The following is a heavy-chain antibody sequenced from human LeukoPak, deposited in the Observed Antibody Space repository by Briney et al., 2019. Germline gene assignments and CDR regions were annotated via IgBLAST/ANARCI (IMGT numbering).Heavy chain of an antibody. V-gene: IGHV4-59*01. Sequence: SETLSLTCTVSGGSISSYYWSWIRQPPGKGLEWIGYIYYSGSTDYNPSLKSRVTISVDTSKNQFSLKLTSVTAADTAVYFCARGGYYGSGNDFRFDPWGQGTLVTVSS. CDR1: GGSISSYY. D-gene: IGHD3-10*01. CDR3: ARGGYYGSGNDFRFDP. CDR2: IYYSGST. J-gene: IGHJ5*02.